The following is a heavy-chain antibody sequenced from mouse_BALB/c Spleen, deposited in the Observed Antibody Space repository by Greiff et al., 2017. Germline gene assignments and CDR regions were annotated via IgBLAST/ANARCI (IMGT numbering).Heavy chain of an antibody. J-gene: IGHJ4*01. Sequence: VQVVESGPGLVAPSQSLSITCTVSGFSLTSYGVHWVRQPPGKGLEWLGVIWAGGSTNYNSALMSRLSISKDNSKSQVFLKMNSLQTDDTAMYYCARDGYYVRGNAMDYWGQGTSVTVSS. CDR3: ARDGYYVRGNAMDY. CDR2: IWAGGST. CDR1: GFSLTSYG. D-gene: IGHD2-3*01. V-gene: IGHV2-9*02.